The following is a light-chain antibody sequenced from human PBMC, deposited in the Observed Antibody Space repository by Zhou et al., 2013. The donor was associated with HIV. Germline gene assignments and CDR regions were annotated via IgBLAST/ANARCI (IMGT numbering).Light chain of an antibody. CDR1: QSITRSF. V-gene: IGKV3-20*01. J-gene: IGKJ2*01. CDR3: QQYGSSPYT. Sequence: EIVLTQSPGTVSLSPGERATLSCRASQSITRSFLAWYQQKPSQAPRLLIYGASSRATGIPDRFSGSGSGTDFTLTISRLEPEDFAVYFCQQYGSSPYTFGQGTKLEIK. CDR2: GAS.